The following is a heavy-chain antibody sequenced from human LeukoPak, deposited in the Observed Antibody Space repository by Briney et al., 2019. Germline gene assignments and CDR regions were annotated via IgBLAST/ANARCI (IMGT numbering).Heavy chain of an antibody. CDR2: IYYSGST. V-gene: IGHV4-39*01. CDR3: ARRGPDPPYCGGDCYSDY. J-gene: IGHJ4*02. Sequence: SETLSLTCTVSGGSISSSSYYWGWIRQPPGKGLEWIGSIYYSGSTYYNPSLKSRVTISVDTSENQFSLKLSSVTAADTAVYYCARRGPDPPYCGGDCYSDYWGQGTLVTVSS. D-gene: IGHD2-21*02. CDR1: GGSISSSSYY.